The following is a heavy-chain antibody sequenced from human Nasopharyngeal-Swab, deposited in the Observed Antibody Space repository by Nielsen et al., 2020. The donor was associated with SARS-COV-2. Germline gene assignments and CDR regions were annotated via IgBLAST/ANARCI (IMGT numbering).Heavy chain of an antibody. CDR3: AKPPGDIVGAA. CDR2: ISWNSGSI. D-gene: IGHD1-26*01. V-gene: IGHV3-9*01. CDR1: GFTFDDYA. J-gene: IGHJ5*02. Sequence: SLKISCAASGFTFDDYAMHWVRQAPGKGLEWVSGISWNSGSIGYADSVKGQFTISRDNAKNSLYLQMNSLRAEDTALYYCAKPPGDIVGAAWDQGTLVTVSS.